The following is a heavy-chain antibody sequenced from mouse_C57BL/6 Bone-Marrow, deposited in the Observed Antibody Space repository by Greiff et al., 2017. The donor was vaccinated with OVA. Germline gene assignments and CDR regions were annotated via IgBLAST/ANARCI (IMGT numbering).Heavy chain of an antibody. CDR2: INPSTGGT. Sequence: VQLQQSGPELVKPGASVKISCKASGYSFTGYYMNWVKQSPEKSLEWIGEINPSTGGTTYNQKFKAKATLTVDKSSSTAYMQLESLTSEDSAVEYCARWEGYDYDAMDYWGQGTSVTVSS. CDR3: ARWEGYDYDAMDY. V-gene: IGHV1-42*01. D-gene: IGHD2-10*02. CDR1: GYSFTGYY. J-gene: IGHJ4*01.